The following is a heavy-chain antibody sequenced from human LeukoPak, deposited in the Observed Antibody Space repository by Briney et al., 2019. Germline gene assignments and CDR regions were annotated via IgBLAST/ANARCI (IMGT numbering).Heavy chain of an antibody. Sequence: SVRVSCKASGGTFSSYAISWVRQAPGQGLEWMGGIIPIFGTANYAQKFQGRVTITADESTSTAYMELSSLRSEDTAVYYCATDLYSSGWYDPENYYYDYMDVWGKGTTVTVSS. CDR3: ATDLYSSGWYDPENYYYDYMDV. V-gene: IGHV1-69*01. D-gene: IGHD6-19*01. CDR1: GGTFSSYA. J-gene: IGHJ6*03. CDR2: IIPIFGTA.